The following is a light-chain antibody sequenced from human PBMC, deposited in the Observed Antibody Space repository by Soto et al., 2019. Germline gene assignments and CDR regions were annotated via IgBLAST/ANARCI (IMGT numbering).Light chain of an antibody. V-gene: IGKV1-9*01. J-gene: IGKJ3*01. CDR3: HQFNSYPRT. CDR2: TVS. CDR1: QGISSY. Sequence: IQLTQSPSSLSASVGDRVTITCRASQGISSYLAWYQQKPGKAPKLLIYTVSTLQNGVPSRLSGSGSGTDFTLTIRSLQPEDFASYFCHQFNSYPRTFGPGTTVDIK.